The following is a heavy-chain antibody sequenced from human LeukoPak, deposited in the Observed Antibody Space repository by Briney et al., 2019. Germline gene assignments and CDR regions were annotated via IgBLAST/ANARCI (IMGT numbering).Heavy chain of an antibody. D-gene: IGHD6-13*01. V-gene: IGHV1-2*02. Sequence: EASVKVSCKASGYTFTGYYMHWVRQAPGQGLEWMGWINPNSGGTNYAQKFQGRVTMTRDTSISTAYMELSRLRSDDTAVYYCARRGSKSIGDAFDIWGQGTMVTVSS. CDR3: ARRGSKSIGDAFDI. CDR1: GYTFTGYY. CDR2: INPNSGGT. J-gene: IGHJ3*02.